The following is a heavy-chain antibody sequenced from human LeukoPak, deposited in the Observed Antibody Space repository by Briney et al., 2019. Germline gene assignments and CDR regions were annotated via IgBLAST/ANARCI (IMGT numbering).Heavy chain of an antibody. CDR1: GFPVSDNY. CDR2: IYSDGTT. Sequence: PGGSLRLSCAASGFPVSDNYMSWVRQAPGKGLEWVSIIYSDGTTYYADSVKGRFTISRDNSKNSLYLQMNSLRAEDTAVYYCARLHLVSSGWYPMADSWGQGTLVTVSS. V-gene: IGHV3-66*04. D-gene: IGHD6-19*01. CDR3: ARLHLVSSGWYPMADS. J-gene: IGHJ4*02.